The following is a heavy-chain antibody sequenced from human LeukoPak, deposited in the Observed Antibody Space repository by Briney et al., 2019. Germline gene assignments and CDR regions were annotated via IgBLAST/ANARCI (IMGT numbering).Heavy chain of an antibody. CDR2: ISHTGGI. J-gene: IGHJ4*02. CDR3: ARHVHVSMIVVILSDYFDY. Sequence: SETLSLTCAVYGGSFSGHSWSWIRQAPGKGLEWIEEISHTGGINYNPSLKSRVTISADTSKNQFSLRLTSVTAADTAVYYCARHVHVSMIVVILSDYFDYWGRGTLVSVSS. V-gene: IGHV4-34*01. CDR1: GGSFSGHS. D-gene: IGHD3-22*01.